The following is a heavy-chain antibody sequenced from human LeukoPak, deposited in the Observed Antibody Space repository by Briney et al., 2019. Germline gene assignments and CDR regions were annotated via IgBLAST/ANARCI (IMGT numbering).Heavy chain of an antibody. CDR1: GDSVSSGSYY. V-gene: IGHV4-61*01. D-gene: IGHD6-13*01. Sequence: PSETLSLTCTVSGDSVSSGSYYWSWIRQPPGKGLEWIGYIYYSGSTNYNPSLKSRGTISVDTSKNQFSLKLSSVTAADTAVYYCARDRVAAASLDYWGQGTLVTVSS. CDR2: IYYSGST. CDR3: ARDRVAAASLDY. J-gene: IGHJ4*02.